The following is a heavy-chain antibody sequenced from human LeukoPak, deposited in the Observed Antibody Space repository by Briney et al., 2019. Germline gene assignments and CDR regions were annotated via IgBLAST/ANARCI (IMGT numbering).Heavy chain of an antibody. CDR1: GGSISSSSYY. CDR2: IYYSGST. Sequence: SETLSLTCTVSGGSISSSSYYWGWIRQPPGKGLEWIGSIYYSGSTYYNPSLKSRVTISVDTSKNQFSLKLSSVTAADTAVYYCARDAYYDILTGYPRGAFDIWGQGTMVTVSS. D-gene: IGHD3-9*01. J-gene: IGHJ3*02. CDR3: ARDAYYDILTGYPRGAFDI. V-gene: IGHV4-39*07.